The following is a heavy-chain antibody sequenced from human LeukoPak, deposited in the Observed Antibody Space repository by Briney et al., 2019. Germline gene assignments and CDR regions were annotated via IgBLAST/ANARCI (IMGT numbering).Heavy chain of an antibody. CDR2: IYHSGST. Sequence: PSETLSLTCTVSGYSISSGYYWGWIRQPPGKGLEWIGSIYHSGSTYYNPSLKSRVTISVDTAKNQFSLKLSSVTAADTAVYYCARENFSSWYGEYYYYGMDVWGQGTTVTVSS. CDR3: ARENFSSWYGEYYYYGMDV. V-gene: IGHV4-38-2*02. J-gene: IGHJ6*02. D-gene: IGHD6-13*01. CDR1: GYSISSGYY.